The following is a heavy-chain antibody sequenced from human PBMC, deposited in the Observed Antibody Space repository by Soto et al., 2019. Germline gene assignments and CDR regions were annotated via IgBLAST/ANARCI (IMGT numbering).Heavy chain of an antibody. CDR2: IYPVDSDT. Sequence: GESLKISCKGSGYSFTSYWIGWVRQMPGKGLEWMGIIYPVDSDTRYSPSFQDQVTISPDKPISTAYLQCSSLKASDIAMYYCARHGKDVLGYFDWLPRPGNWFDPWGQGTLVTVSS. V-gene: IGHV5-51*01. CDR1: GYSFTSYW. CDR3: ARHGKDVLGYFDWLPRPGNWFDP. J-gene: IGHJ5*02. D-gene: IGHD3-9*01.